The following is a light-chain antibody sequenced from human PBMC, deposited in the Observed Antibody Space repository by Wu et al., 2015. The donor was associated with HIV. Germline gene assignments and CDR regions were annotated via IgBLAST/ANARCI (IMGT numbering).Light chain of an antibody. J-gene: IGKJ4*01. CDR2: GAS. CDR3: QQYGTSPLT. CDR1: QSVYSTY. Sequence: EIVLTQSPGTLSLSPGESVTLSCRASQSVYSTYVAWYQKKPGQPHRLLIYGASSRATGIPDRFSGSGSGTDFTLTISRLEPEDFAVYYCQQYGTSPLTFGGGT. V-gene: IGKV3-20*01.